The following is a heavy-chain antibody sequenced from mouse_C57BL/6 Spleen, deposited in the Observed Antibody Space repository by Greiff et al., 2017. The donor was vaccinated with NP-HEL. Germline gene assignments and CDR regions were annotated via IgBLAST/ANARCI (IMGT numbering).Heavy chain of an antibody. CDR3: ARDYGSSFYYAMDY. Sequence: QVQLQQPGAELVKPGASVKMSCKASGYTFTSYWITWVKQRPGQGLEWIGDIYPGSGSTNYNEKFKSKATLTVDTSSSTAYMQLSSLTSEDSAVYYCARDYGSSFYYAMDYWGQGASVTVSS. J-gene: IGHJ4*01. CDR1: GYTFTSYW. D-gene: IGHD1-1*01. CDR2: IYPGSGST. V-gene: IGHV1-55*01.